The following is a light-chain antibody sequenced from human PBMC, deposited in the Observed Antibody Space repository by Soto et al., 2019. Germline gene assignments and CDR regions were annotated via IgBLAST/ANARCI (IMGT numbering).Light chain of an antibody. CDR3: QQDKNLPQT. CDR2: GAS. Sequence: EIVLTPSLATPSINQGERATLSCRASQSVSSNLAWYQQKPGQAPRRLIYGASTRATGIPARFSGSGSGTEFTLTISSLQSEDFAVYYCQQDKNLPQTFGQGTKVDIK. CDR1: QSVSSN. V-gene: IGKV3-15*01. J-gene: IGKJ1*01.